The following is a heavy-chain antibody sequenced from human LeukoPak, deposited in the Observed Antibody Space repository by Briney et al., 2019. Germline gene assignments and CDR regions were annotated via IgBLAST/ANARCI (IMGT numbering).Heavy chain of an antibody. Sequence: PGGSLRLSCAASGFIVSSNYMSWVRQAPGKGLEWVANIKQDGSEKYYVDSVKGRFTISRDNAKNSLYLQMNSLRAEDTAVYYCARSDAGWLRTFDYWGQGTLVTVSS. CDR2: IKQDGSEK. J-gene: IGHJ4*02. CDR1: GFIVSSNY. V-gene: IGHV3-7*01. CDR3: ARSDAGWLRTFDY. D-gene: IGHD5-12*01.